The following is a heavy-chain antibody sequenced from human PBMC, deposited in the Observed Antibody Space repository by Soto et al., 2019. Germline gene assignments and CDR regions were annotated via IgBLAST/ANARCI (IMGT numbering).Heavy chain of an antibody. CDR1: GGSIRSRSDY. CDR2: MYFSGRT. Sequence: PSGTPSLTCAASGGSIRSRSDYWAWIRKPPGKGLEWIGSMYFSGRTYYNPSLKSRVTISVDTSKNQFSLQLSSVTAADTAVYYCARDGYNPRGFDYWGEGTLVTVSS. J-gene: IGHJ4*02. V-gene: IGHV4-39*02. CDR3: ARDGYNPRGFDY. D-gene: IGHD5-12*01.